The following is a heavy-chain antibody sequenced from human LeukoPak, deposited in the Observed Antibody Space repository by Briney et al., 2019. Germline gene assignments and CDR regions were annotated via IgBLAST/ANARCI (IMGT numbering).Heavy chain of an antibody. CDR3: ARGLYGSGSYVGNGMDV. J-gene: IGHJ6*02. CDR1: GFTVSTNY. CDR2: IHSGGTT. V-gene: IGHV3-66*01. D-gene: IGHD3-10*01. Sequence: GGSLRLSCAASGFTVSTNYINWVRQAPWKGLEWVSVIHSGGTTNYADSVKGRFTISRDTSKNTLYLQMSRLRAEDTAVYYCARGLYGSGSYVGNGMDVWGQGTTVTVSS.